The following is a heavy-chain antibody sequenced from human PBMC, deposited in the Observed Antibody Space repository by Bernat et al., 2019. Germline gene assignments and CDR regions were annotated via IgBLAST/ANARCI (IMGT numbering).Heavy chain of an antibody. D-gene: IGHD5-24*01. J-gene: IGHJ3*01. V-gene: IGHV3-33*01. CDR1: GFSFSDFG. CDR3: ARDRNYNAFDF. Sequence: QVQLVESGGGVVQPGRSLRLSCVASGFSFSDFGMHWVRQAPGGGLEWVAVIWYDGNVKYYADSVKGRFAISRDNSKTTVYLQMNSLRADDTAMYYCARDRNYNAFDFWGQGTMVTVSS. CDR2: IWYDGNVK.